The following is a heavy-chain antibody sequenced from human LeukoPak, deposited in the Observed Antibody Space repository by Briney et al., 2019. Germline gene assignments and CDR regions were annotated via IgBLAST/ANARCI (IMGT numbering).Heavy chain of an antibody. CDR3: AKDPDQYYDFWSGYLDY. CDR2: IYSGGST. Sequence: GGSLRLSCAASGFTVSTNYMSWVRQAPGKGLEWVSVIYSGGSTYYADSVKGRFTISRDNSKNTLYLQMNSLRAEDTAVYYCAKDPDQYYDFWSGYLDYWGQGTLVTVSS. D-gene: IGHD3-3*01. J-gene: IGHJ4*02. CDR1: GFTVSTNY. V-gene: IGHV3-53*01.